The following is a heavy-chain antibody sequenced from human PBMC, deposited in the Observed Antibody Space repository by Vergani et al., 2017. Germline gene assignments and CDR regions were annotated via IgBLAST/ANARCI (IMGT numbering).Heavy chain of an antibody. V-gene: IGHV5-51*01. CDR3: ARHTGSYSSSGYYYYGMDV. D-gene: IGHD6-13*01. CDR1: GYSFTSYW. CDR2: SYPGDSDT. Sequence: EVQLVQSGAEVTKPGESLKLSCKGSGYSFTSYWIGWVRQMPGKGLEWMGISYPGDSDTSYSPSFQGQGTISADKSISTAYLQWSSLKASDTAMYYCARHTGSYSSSGYYYYGMDVWGQGTTVTVSS. J-gene: IGHJ6*02.